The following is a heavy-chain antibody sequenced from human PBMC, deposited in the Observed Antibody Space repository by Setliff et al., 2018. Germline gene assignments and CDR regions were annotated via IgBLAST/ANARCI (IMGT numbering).Heavy chain of an antibody. CDR2: IYYSGST. V-gene: IGHV4-30-4*08. D-gene: IGHD3-10*01. CDR3: AGWFGELYGFDP. Sequence: SETLSLTYTVSGGSISSGDYYWSWIRQPPGKGLEWIGYIYYSGSTYYNPSLKSRVTISVDTSKNQFSLKLSSVTAADTAVYYCAGWFGELYGFDPWGQGTLVTVSS. CDR1: GGSISSGDYY. J-gene: IGHJ5*02.